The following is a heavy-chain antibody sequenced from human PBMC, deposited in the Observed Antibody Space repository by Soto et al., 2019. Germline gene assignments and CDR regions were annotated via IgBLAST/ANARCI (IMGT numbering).Heavy chain of an antibody. D-gene: IGHD3-22*01. CDR2: IYYSGST. CDR1: GGSISSGGYY. Sequence: PSETLSLTCTVSGGSISSGGYYWSWIRQHPGKGLEWIGYIYYSGSTYYNPSLKSRVTISVDTSKNQFSLKLSSVTAADTAVYYCARASYYYDSSGYYHRQRPYYFDYWGQGTLVTVSS. CDR3: ARASYYYDSSGYYHRQRPYYFDY. V-gene: IGHV4-31*03. J-gene: IGHJ4*02.